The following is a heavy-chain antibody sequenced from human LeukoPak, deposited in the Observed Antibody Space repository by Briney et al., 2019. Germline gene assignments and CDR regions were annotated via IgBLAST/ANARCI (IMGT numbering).Heavy chain of an antibody. J-gene: IGHJ4*02. Sequence: SETLSLTCTVSGGSISSHYWSWIRQPPGKGLEWIGYIYYSGSTNYNPSLKSRVTISVDTSKNQFSLKLSSVTAADTAVYYCAGILDVSPRRFLEWLPMGDYWGQGTLVTVSS. CDR3: AGILDVSPRRFLEWLPMGDY. V-gene: IGHV4-59*11. D-gene: IGHD3-3*01. CDR1: GGSISSHY. CDR2: IYYSGST.